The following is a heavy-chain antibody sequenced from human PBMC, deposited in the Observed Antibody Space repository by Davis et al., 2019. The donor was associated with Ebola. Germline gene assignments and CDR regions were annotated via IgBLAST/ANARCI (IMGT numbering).Heavy chain of an antibody. V-gene: IGHV1-2*04. CDR1: GYTFTGYY. CDR3: ARDRCGSCYSSYGMDV. CDR2: INHNSGGT. Sequence: AASVKVSCKASGYTFTGYYMHWVRQAPGQGLEWMGWINHNSGGTNYAQKFQGWVTMTRDTSISTVYMELSSLRSEDTAVYYCARDRCGSCYSSYGMDVWGQGTTVTVSS. D-gene: IGHD2-15*01. J-gene: IGHJ6*02.